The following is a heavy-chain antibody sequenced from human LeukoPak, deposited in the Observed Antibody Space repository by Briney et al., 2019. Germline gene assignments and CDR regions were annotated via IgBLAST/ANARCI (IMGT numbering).Heavy chain of an antibody. V-gene: IGHV3-48*03. CDR1: GFTFSSYE. J-gene: IGHJ6*04. Sequence: GGSLRLSCAASGFTFSSYEMNWVRQAPGKGLEWVSYISSSGSTIYYADSVKGRFTISRDNAKNSLYLQMNSLRAEDTAVYYCAGTRRPYCSGGSCYSVYYYYYGMDVWGKGTTVTVSS. CDR2: ISSSGSTI. CDR3: AGTRRPYCSGGSCYSVYYYYYGMDV. D-gene: IGHD2-15*01.